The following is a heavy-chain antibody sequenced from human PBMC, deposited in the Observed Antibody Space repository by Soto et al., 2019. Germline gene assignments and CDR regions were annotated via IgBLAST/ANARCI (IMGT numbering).Heavy chain of an antibody. Sequence: GGSLRLSCAASGFTFSYYSMHWVRQAPGKGLEWVAVISYDGSNKYYADSVKGRFIISRDNSKNRLYLQMNNLRAEDTAVYYCAKGPPLDYWGQGTLVTVSS. CDR3: AKGPPLDY. V-gene: IGHV3-30*18. CDR1: GFTFSYYS. J-gene: IGHJ4*02. CDR2: ISYDGSNK.